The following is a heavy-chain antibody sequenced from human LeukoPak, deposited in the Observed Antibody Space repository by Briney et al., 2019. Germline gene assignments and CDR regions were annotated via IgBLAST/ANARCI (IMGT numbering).Heavy chain of an antibody. CDR2: INHSGST. V-gene: IGHV4-34*01. D-gene: IGHD4-17*01. J-gene: IGHJ4*02. Sequence: SETLSLTCAVYGGSFSGYYWSWIRQPPGKGLEWIGEINHSGSTNYNPSLKSRVTISVDTSKNQFSLKLSSVTAADTAVYYCARVYGDYSGRGLDYWGQGTLVTVSS. CDR3: ARVYGDYSGRGLDY. CDR1: GGSFSGYY.